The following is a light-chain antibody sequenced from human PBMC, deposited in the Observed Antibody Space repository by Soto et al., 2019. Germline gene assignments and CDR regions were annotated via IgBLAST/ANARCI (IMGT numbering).Light chain of an antibody. CDR1: SSDIGAYNY. CDR2: DVT. Sequence: QSALTQPRSVSGSPGQSVTISCTGTSSDIGAYNYVSWYQQHPGKAPKLMIFDVTKRPSGVPDRFSGSKSGNTASLTISGLQAEDEADYHCFSYAGSYAVFGGGTKLTVL. CDR3: FSYAGSYAV. V-gene: IGLV2-11*01. J-gene: IGLJ2*01.